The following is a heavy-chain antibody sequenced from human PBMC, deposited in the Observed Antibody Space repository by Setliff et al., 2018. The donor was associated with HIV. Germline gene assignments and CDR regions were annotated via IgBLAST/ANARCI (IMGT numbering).Heavy chain of an antibody. Sequence: GASVKVSCKASGGTFSNYAISWVRQAPGQGLEWMGGIIPIFGSTKYAQKFQDRVTITADESTSTADMELSSLRSEDTAVYYCARDDHYYDSGSFYSDWYFDLWGRGTLVTVS. CDR2: IIPIFGST. CDR3: ARDDHYYDSGSFYSDWYFDL. V-gene: IGHV1-69*13. D-gene: IGHD3-10*01. CDR1: GGTFSNYA. J-gene: IGHJ2*01.